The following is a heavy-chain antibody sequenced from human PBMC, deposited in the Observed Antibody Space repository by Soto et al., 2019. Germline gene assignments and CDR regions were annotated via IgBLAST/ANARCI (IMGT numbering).Heavy chain of an antibody. Sequence: QVQLVESGGGVVQPGWSLRLSCAASGFTFSDYGMHWVRQAPGEGLQWVAVIWFDGSNKYYADSVKGRFTISRDNSKNTLYLQMNSLRAEDTAVYYCAKGAQQLAPFDYWGQGTLVTVSS. V-gene: IGHV3-33*06. CDR1: GFTFSDYG. CDR3: AKGAQQLAPFDY. J-gene: IGHJ4*02. CDR2: IWFDGSNK. D-gene: IGHD6-13*01.